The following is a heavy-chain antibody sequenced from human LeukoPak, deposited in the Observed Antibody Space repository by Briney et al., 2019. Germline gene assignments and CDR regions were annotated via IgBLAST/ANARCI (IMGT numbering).Heavy chain of an antibody. Sequence: ASVKVSCKASGYTFTGYYMHWVRQAPGQGLEWMGWINPNSGGTNYAQKFQGRVTMTRDTSISTAYMELSRLRSDDTAVYYCARDRGYDGSGSYYIHNWFDPWGQGTLVTVSS. CDR1: GYTFTGYY. D-gene: IGHD3-10*01. CDR2: INPNSGGT. J-gene: IGHJ5*02. V-gene: IGHV1-2*02. CDR3: ARDRGYDGSGSYYIHNWFDP.